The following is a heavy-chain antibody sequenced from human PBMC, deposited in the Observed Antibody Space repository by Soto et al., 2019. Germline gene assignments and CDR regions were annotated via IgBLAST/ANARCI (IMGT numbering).Heavy chain of an antibody. CDR2: MTHTGTNA. V-gene: IGHV3-21*02. D-gene: IGHD1-1*01. CDR3: PRARGTDWNSEY. J-gene: IGHJ4*02. CDR1: GVSFCDYS. Sequence: EVQLAESGGGLVRPGGSLRLSCTASGVSFCDYSFNWVRQAPGKGLEWVSSMTHTGTNAYYADSVKGRLTISKDGAHNSLILKTPTLRAEDTAVYPCPRARGTDWNSEYWGQGTLVNVSS.